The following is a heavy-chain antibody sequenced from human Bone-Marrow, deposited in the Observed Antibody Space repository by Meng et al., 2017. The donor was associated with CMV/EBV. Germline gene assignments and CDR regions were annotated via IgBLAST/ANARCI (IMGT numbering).Heavy chain of an antibody. CDR1: GASFSGYY. J-gene: IGHJ6*02. CDR2: INHSGST. D-gene: IGHD2-2*01. CDR3: ARATKTDYCSSSLCYGWFYNSMDD. Sequence: SETLSLTCAVYGASFSGYYWDWIRQPPGKGLEWIGEINHSGSTNYNPSLKSRVILSVDTSKNQFSLTLSSVIAADTAVYYCARATKTDYCSSSLCYGWFYNSMDDWGQGTTVTVSS. V-gene: IGHV4-34*01.